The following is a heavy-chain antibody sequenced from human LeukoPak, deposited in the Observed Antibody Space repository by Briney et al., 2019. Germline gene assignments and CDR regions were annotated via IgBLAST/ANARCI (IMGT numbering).Heavy chain of an antibody. CDR3: ARGRSLRKGPRNKRKYYFDY. D-gene: IGHD1/OR15-1a*01. V-gene: IGHV4-34*01. CDR1: GGSFSGYY. Sequence: PSETLSLTCAVYGGSFSGYYWSWIRQPPGKGLEWIGEINHSGSTNYNPSLKSRVTISVDTSKNQFSLKLSSVTAADTAVYYCARGRSLRKGPRNKRKYYFDYWGQGTLVTVSS. J-gene: IGHJ4*02. CDR2: INHSGST.